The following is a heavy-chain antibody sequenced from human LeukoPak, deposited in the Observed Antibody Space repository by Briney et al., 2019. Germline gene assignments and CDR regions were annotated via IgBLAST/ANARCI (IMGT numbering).Heavy chain of an antibody. Sequence: GGSLRLSCAASGFTFSSYSMNWVRQAPGKGLEWVSAISGSGGSTYYADSVKGRFTISRDNSKNTLYLQMNSLRAEDTAVYYCAKDLRPRNEYCSGGSCYSFGDAFDIWGQGTMVTVSS. CDR1: GFTFSSYS. J-gene: IGHJ3*02. D-gene: IGHD2-15*01. CDR2: ISGSGGST. V-gene: IGHV3-23*01. CDR3: AKDLRPRNEYCSGGSCYSFGDAFDI.